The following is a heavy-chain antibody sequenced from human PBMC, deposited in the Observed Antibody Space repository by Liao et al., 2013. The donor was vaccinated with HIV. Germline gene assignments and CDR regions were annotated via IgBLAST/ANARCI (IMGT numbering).Heavy chain of an antibody. CDR3: ARGRLEEFDY. Sequence: QVQLQQWGAGLLKPSETLSLTCAVYGGSFSDYLWTWIRQPPGKGLEWIGSIYYSGSTYYNPSLKSRVTISVDTSTNQFSLRLSSVTAADTAVYYCARGRLEEFDYWGQGTLVTVSS. CDR2: IYYSGST. D-gene: IGHD1-1*01. J-gene: IGHJ4*02. CDR1: GGSFSDYL. V-gene: IGHV4-34*01.